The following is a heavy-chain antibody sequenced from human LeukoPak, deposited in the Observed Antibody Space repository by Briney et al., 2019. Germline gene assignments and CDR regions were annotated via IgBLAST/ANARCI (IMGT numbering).Heavy chain of an antibody. CDR2: MNPNSGNT. D-gene: IGHD2-8*01. J-gene: IGHJ5*02. CDR1: GYTFTSYD. CDR3: ARAYCTNGACFWFDP. V-gene: IGHV1-8*01. Sequence: ASVKVSCEASGYTFTSYDINWVRQATGQGLEWMGWMNPNSGNTGYAQKFQGRVTMTRNTSISTAYMELSSLRSEDTAVYYCARAYCTNGACFWFDPWGQGTLVTVSS.